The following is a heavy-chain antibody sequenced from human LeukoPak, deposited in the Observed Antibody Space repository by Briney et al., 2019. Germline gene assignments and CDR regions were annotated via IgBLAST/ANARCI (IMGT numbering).Heavy chain of an antibody. CDR2: IKQDGSEK. J-gene: IGHJ5*02. CDR1: GFTFSSYW. Sequence: PGGSLRLSCAASGFTFSSYWMSWVRQAPGKGLEWVANIKQDGSEKYYVDSVKGRFTISRDNAKNSLYLQMNSLRAEDTAVYYYARDKSITMVRGVYNWFDPWGQGTLVTVSS. D-gene: IGHD3-10*01. V-gene: IGHV3-7*01. CDR3: ARDKSITMVRGVYNWFDP.